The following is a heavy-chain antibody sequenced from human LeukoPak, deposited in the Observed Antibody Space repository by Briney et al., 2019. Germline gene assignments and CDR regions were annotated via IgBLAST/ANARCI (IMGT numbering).Heavy chain of an antibody. CDR1: GYTFSSYA. Sequence: ASVKVSCKASGYTFSSYAMNWVRQAPGQGLEWMGWINTNTGNPTYAQGFTGRFVFSLDTSVSTAYLQMNSLRAEDTAVYYCAKDYEPLVGVHRWGDWFDPWGQGTLVTVSS. J-gene: IGHJ5*02. CDR2: INTNTGNP. D-gene: IGHD1-26*01. CDR3: AKDYEPLVGVHRWGDWFDP. V-gene: IGHV7-4-1*02.